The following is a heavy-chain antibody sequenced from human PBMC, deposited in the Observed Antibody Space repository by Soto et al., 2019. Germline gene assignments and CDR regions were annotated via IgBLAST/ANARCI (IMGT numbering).Heavy chain of an antibody. D-gene: IGHD3-9*01. V-gene: IGHV4-59*12. CDR2: IYYSGST. Sequence: SETLSLTCTVSGGSISSYYWSWIRQPPGKGLEWIGYIYYSGSTNYNPSLKSRVTISVDTSKNQFSLKLSSVTAADTAVYYCARSGILTGYYGLYYYYGMDVWGQGAKVTVSS. J-gene: IGHJ6*02. CDR3: ARSGILTGYYGLYYYYGMDV. CDR1: GGSISSYY.